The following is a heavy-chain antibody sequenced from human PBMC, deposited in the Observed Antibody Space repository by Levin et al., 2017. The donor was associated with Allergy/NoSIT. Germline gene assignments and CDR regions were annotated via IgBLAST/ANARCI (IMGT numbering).Heavy chain of an antibody. D-gene: IGHD3-3*01. Sequence: GESLKISCAASGFTFSSYAMSWVRQAPGKGLEWVSAISGSGGSTYYADSVKGRFTISRDNSKNTLYLQMNSLRAEDTAVYYCATPYYDFWSGYPQKHYYYDGMDVWGQGTTVTVSS. CDR3: ATPYYDFWSGYPQKHYYYDGMDV. CDR2: ISGSGGST. CDR1: GFTFSSYA. J-gene: IGHJ6*02. V-gene: IGHV3-23*01.